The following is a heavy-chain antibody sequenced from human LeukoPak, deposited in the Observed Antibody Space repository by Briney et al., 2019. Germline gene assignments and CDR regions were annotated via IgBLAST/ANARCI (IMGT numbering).Heavy chain of an antibody. CDR2: IYTSGST. CDR3: ARGAIVAVPAARKGDYYYMDV. J-gene: IGHJ6*03. CDR1: GGSISSYY. V-gene: IGHV4-4*07. D-gene: IGHD2-2*01. Sequence: KPSETLSLTCTVSGGSISSYYWSWIRQPAGKGLEWIGRIYTSGSTNYNPSLKSRVTMSVDTSKNQFSLKLSSVTAADTAVYYCARGAIVAVPAARKGDYYYMDVWGKGTTVTVSS.